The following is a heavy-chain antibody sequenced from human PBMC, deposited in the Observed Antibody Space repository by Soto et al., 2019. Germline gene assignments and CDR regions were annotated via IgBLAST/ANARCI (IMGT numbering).Heavy chain of an antibody. J-gene: IGHJ5*01. CDR2: INHSGST. V-gene: IGHV4-34*01. CDR3: ARVSYSSSWYWFGY. Sequence: PSETLSLTCAVYGGSFSGYYWSWIRQPPGKGLEWIGEINHSGSTNYNPSLKSRVTISVDTSKNQFSLKLSSVTAADTAVYYCARVSYSSSWYWFGYWAQGTLVTVSS. D-gene: IGHD6-13*01. CDR1: GGSFSGYY.